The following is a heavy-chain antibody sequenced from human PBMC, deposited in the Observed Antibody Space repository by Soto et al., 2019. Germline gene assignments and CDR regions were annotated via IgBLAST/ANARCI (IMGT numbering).Heavy chain of an antibody. CDR2: IYYSGST. D-gene: IGHD2-15*01. CDR1: GGSISSSSYY. J-gene: IGHJ4*02. CDR3: ASGTYPLCSGGSCYFH. V-gene: IGHV4-39*01. Sequence: SETLSLTCTFSGGSISSSSYYWGWIRQPPGKGLEWIGSIYYSGSTYYNPSLKSRVTISVDTSKNQFSLKLSSVTAADTAVYYCASGTYPLCSGGSCYFHWGQGTLVTVSS.